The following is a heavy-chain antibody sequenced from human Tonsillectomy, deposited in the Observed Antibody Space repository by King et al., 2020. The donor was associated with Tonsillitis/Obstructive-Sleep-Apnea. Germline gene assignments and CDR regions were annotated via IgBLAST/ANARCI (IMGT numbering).Heavy chain of an antibody. CDR2: ISFDGSSK. J-gene: IGHJ4*02. D-gene: IGHD2-15*01. CDR1: GFTFSAYS. CDR3: ARDKSGGSCSDY. V-gene: IGHV3-30*04. Sequence: VQLVESGGGVVQPGRSLRLSCAASGFTFSAYSMHWVRQAPGKGLEWVAVISFDGSSKYYADSVKGRFTISRDNSNNRLYLQMNSLRAEDTAVYYCARDKSGGSCSDYWGQGTLVTVSS.